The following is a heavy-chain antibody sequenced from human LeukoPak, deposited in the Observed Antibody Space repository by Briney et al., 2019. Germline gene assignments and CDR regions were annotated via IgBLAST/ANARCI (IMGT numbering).Heavy chain of an antibody. CDR1: GFTFSSYG. CDR3: ARDLRSSNP. Sequence: GGSLRLSCAASGFTFSSYGMHWVRQAPGKGLEWVAFIWYDGSNRYYADSVKGRFTISRDNAKNSLYLQMNSLRAEDTAVYYCARDLRSSNPWGKGTTVTVSS. D-gene: IGHD1-26*01. V-gene: IGHV3-33*01. J-gene: IGHJ6*04. CDR2: IWYDGSNR.